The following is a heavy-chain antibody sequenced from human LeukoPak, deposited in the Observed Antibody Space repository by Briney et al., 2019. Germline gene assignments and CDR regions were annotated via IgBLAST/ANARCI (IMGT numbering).Heavy chain of an antibody. CDR1: GFTFNSYA. CDR2: ISGSGVNT. J-gene: IGHJ6*03. D-gene: IGHD1-20*01. V-gene: IGHV3-23*01. CDR3: AKLGGPYNCAYAGLNYMDV. Sequence: PGGSLRLSCAASGFTFNSYAMCWVRQAPAKGLEWVSGISGSGVNTYYADSVKGRRTVSRDNSKNTSKNTLFLQMNSLRAEDTAVYYCAKLGGPYNCAYAGLNYMDVWVKGTTVTVSS.